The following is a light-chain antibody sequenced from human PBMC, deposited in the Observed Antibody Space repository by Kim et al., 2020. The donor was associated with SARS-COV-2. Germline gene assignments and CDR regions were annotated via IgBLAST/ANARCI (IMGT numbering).Light chain of an antibody. CDR3: QSFDSSLSVHWV. Sequence: VTHACTGSSSNIGTSYGVNWYQQHPEKAPKLIIYANNNRPSGVPDRISASASGTSATLAITRLRAEDEGAYYCQSFDSSLSVHWVFGGGTKVTVL. V-gene: IGLV1-40*01. CDR1: SSNIGTSYG. J-gene: IGLJ3*02. CDR2: ANN.